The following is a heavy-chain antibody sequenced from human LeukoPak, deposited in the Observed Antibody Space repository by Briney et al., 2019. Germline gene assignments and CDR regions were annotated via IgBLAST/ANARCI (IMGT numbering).Heavy chain of an antibody. CDR2: IKQDGSEK. CDR1: GFTFSSYW. D-gene: IGHD3-16*02. CDR3: ARDRYDYVWGSYRYEYYFDY. V-gene: IGHV3-7*03. J-gene: IGHJ4*02. Sequence: PGGSLRLSCAASGFTFSSYWMSWVRQAPGKGLEWVANIKQDGSEKYYVDSVKGRFTISRDNAKDSLYLQMNSLRAEDTAVYYCARDRYDYVWGSYRYEYYFDYWGQGTLVTVSS.